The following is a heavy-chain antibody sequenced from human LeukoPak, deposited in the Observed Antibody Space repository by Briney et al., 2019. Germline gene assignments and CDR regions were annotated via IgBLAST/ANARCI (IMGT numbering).Heavy chain of an antibody. CDR1: GFTFSSYA. D-gene: IGHD2-2*01. CDR3: AKADLSGNIVVVPAAIVY. CDR2: ISGSGGST. V-gene: IGHV3-23*01. J-gene: IGHJ4*02. Sequence: GGPLRLSCAASGFTFSSYAMSWVRQAPGKGLEWVSAISGSGGSTYYADSVKGRFTISRDNSKNTLYLQMNSLRAEDTAVYYCAKADLSGNIVVVPAAIVYWGQGTLVTVSS.